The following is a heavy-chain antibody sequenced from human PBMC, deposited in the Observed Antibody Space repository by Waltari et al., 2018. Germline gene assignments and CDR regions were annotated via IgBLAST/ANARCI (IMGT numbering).Heavy chain of an antibody. Sequence: QVQLQQWGAGLLKPSEPLSLTCGVYGGSFSGYYWTWIRQPPGKGLDWIGEIDHTGSSYYNPSLKSRVTISVDTSKNQVSLKVNAVTAADTAVYYCTRGRHFCGGGRCFSGWFDPWGQGTLVTVSS. CDR2: IDHTGSS. J-gene: IGHJ5*02. V-gene: IGHV4-34*01. CDR1: GGSFSGYY. D-gene: IGHD2-15*01. CDR3: TRGRHFCGGGRCFSGWFDP.